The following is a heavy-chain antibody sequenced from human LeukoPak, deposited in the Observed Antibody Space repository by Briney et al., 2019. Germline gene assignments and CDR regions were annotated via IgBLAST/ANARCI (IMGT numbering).Heavy chain of an antibody. Sequence: GASVKVSCKASGYIFTNYGISWVRQAPGQGLEWMGWISVYNGYTRDVQKLQDRVTMTTDTSTSTAYMELRSLRSDDTAVYYCARDLTHRRNYDNSGYQIVPAFWGQGTLVTVSS. D-gene: IGHD3-22*01. J-gene: IGHJ4*02. CDR3: ARDLTHRRNYDNSGYQIVPAF. V-gene: IGHV1-18*01. CDR2: ISVYNGYT. CDR1: GYIFTNYG.